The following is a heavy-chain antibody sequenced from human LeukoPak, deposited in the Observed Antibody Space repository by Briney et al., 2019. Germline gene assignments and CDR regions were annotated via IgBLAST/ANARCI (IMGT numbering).Heavy chain of an antibody. J-gene: IGHJ4*02. CDR1: GFSLSRYA. CDR2: ISDSGGST. V-gene: IGHV3-23*01. D-gene: IGHD1-26*01. Sequence: PGASLRLSCAVSGFSLSRYAMSWVRKAPGKGLEWVSAISDSGGSTYYADSVKGRFTISRDNSRNTLYLQMDTLRAEDTAVYYCAKCRGRSRCDYFDYWGQGTLVTVSS. CDR3: AKCRGRSRCDYFDY.